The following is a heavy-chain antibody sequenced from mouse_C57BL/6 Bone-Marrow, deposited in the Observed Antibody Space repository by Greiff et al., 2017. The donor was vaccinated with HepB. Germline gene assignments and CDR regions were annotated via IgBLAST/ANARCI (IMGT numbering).Heavy chain of an antibody. CDR1: GYTFTDYN. D-gene: IGHD1-1*01. Sequence: EVKLQESGPELVKPGASVKIPCKASGYTFTDYNMDWVKQSHGKSLEWIGDINPNNGGTIYNPKFQGKATLTVDKSSSTASMALRILTSEDTAVYYCATLRIYYYGSSYFYYAMDYWGQGTSVTVSS. CDR3: ATLRIYYYGSSYFYYAMDY. CDR2: INPNNGGT. V-gene: IGHV1-18*01. J-gene: IGHJ4*01.